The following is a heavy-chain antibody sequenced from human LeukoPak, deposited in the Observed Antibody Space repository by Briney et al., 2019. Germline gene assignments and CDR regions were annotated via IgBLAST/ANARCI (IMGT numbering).Heavy chain of an antibody. D-gene: IGHD4-17*01. CDR3: TATRHYGDSHPPRY. J-gene: IGHJ4*02. Sequence: GGSLRLSCAASGFTFSNAWMSWVRQAPGKGLEWVGRIKSKTDGGTTDYAAPVKGRFTISRDDSKNTLYLQMNSLKTEDTAVYYCTATRHYGDSHPPRYWGQGTLVTVSS. CDR2: IKSKTDGGTT. CDR1: GFTFSNAW. V-gene: IGHV3-15*01.